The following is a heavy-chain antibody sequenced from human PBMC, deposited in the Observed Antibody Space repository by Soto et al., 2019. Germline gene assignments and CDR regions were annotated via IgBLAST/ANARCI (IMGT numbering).Heavy chain of an antibody. J-gene: IGHJ4*02. CDR2: IIPIFGTP. Sequence: QVQLVQSGAEVKKPGSSVKVSCKASGGIFSTYAVSWLRQAPGQGLEWMGGIIPIFGTPNYAQRFQGRVTITADESTSTAYMELSRLRSEDTDVYYCARDRDDYASGNYYNRIAFWGQGTLVTVSS. V-gene: IGHV1-69*01. CDR3: ARDRDDYASGNYYNRIAF. CDR1: GGIFSTYA. D-gene: IGHD3-10*01.